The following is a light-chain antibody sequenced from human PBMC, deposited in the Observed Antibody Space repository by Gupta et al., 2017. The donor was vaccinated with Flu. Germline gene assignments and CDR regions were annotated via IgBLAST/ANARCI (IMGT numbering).Light chain of an antibody. Sequence: EIVMTQSPATLSVSLGERATLSCRASQSVDTKLAWYQQKPGQSPRLLIYAASSTATGIPPRFSGSGSGTEFALTVSSLQSEDFAVYYCLQDNDWPYTFGQGTKVEIK. J-gene: IGKJ2*01. CDR3: LQDNDWPYT. CDR2: AAS. CDR1: QSVDTK. V-gene: IGKV3-15*01.